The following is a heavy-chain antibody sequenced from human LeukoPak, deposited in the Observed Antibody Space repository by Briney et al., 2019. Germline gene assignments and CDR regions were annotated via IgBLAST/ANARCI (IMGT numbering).Heavy chain of an antibody. Sequence: PSETLSLTCTVSGGSFGGYYWSWIRQPPGRRLEWIGEVNYSGGTNYSPSLKSRVTILLDTSRNQFSLKLNSVTAADTSIYYCARALLIGWRAAFDIWGQGTMVTVSS. V-gene: IGHV4-34*01. D-gene: IGHD3-16*01. CDR3: ARALLIGWRAAFDI. J-gene: IGHJ3*02. CDR1: GGSFGGYY. CDR2: VNYSGGT.